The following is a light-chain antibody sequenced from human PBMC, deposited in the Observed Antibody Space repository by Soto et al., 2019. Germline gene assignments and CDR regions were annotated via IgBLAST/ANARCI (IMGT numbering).Light chain of an antibody. V-gene: IGLV2-14*01. CDR2: EVS. Sequence: QSALTQPASVSGSPGQSITISCTGSSSDVGNYNYVSWYQLHPGKAPKLMIYEVSNRPSGVSNRFSGSKSGNTASLTISGLQTGDEADYYCSSYTSSNTLVLFGGGTKVTVL. CDR1: SSDVGNYNY. J-gene: IGLJ2*01. CDR3: SSYTSSNTLVL.